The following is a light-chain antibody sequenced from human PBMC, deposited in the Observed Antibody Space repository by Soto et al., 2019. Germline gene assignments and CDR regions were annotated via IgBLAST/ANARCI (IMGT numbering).Light chain of an antibody. CDR2: EVT. V-gene: IGLV2-8*01. J-gene: IGLJ2*01. CDR1: SSDVGGYNY. Sequence: QSVLTQPPSASGSPGESVAISCTGTSSDVGGYNYVSWYQQHSGKAPKLIIYEVTRRPSGVPDRFSGSKSGSTASLSVSGIQAEDEADYYCASYAGDSVVFGGGTKLTVL. CDR3: ASYAGDSVV.